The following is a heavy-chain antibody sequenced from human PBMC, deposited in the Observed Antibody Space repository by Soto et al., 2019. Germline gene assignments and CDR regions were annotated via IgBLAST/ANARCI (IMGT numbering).Heavy chain of an antibody. Sequence: GGSLRLFCAASGFTFSSYAMDWVRPAPGKGLVWVSHINSDGSITDYADSVKGRFTISRDNAKNTLYLQMNNLRAEDTAVYYCARPYCSGGSCYSPPDFWGQGTRVTVSS. CDR2: INSDGSIT. J-gene: IGHJ4*02. CDR3: ARPYCSGGSCYSPPDF. CDR1: GFTFSSYA. V-gene: IGHV3-74*01. D-gene: IGHD2-15*01.